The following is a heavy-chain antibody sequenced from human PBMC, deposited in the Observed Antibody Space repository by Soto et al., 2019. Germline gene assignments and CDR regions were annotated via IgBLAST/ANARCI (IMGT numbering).Heavy chain of an antibody. V-gene: IGHV4-4*02. J-gene: IGHJ4*02. Sequence: QVQLQESGPGLVKPSGTLSLTCAVAGVSISSSSWWTWVRQTPGKGLEWMGEIYHAGSPYYNPSLKSRVTISIDKSTTHFSLRLTSLTAADTAVYYCVRGEGSASFSNWGQGTLVTVSS. CDR3: VRGEGSASFSN. CDR1: GVSISSSSW. D-gene: IGHD3-10*01. CDR2: IYHAGSP.